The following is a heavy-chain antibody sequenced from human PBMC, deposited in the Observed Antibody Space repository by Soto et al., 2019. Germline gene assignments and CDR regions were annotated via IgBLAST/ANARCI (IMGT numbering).Heavy chain of an antibody. D-gene: IGHD6-13*01. CDR1: GGSISSYD. CDR2: IYYSGST. Sequence: SETLSLTCTVSGGSISSYDWSWIRQPPGKGLEWIGYIYYSGSTYYNPPLKSRVTISVDTSKNQFSLKLDSVTAADTAVYYCASRHSSPYFDYWGQGTLVTVSS. J-gene: IGHJ4*02. V-gene: IGHV4-59*08. CDR3: ASRHSSPYFDY.